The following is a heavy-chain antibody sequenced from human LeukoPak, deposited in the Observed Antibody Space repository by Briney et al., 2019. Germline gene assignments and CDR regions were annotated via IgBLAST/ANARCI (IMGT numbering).Heavy chain of an antibody. CDR2: IRQDGGLK. J-gene: IGHJ4*02. D-gene: IGHD3-22*01. CDR3: ATSHDSSGNN. CDR1: GFAISNFW. Sequence: GGSLRFSCAASGFAISNFWMSWVRQAPGKGLEWVGNIRQDGGLKFYVASVKGRFTISRDNAKNSLYLQMNSLTAEDTAVYYCATSHDSSGNNWGQGTLVTVSS. V-gene: IGHV3-7*01.